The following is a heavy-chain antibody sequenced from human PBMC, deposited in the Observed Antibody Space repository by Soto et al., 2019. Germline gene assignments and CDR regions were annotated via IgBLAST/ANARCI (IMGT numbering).Heavy chain of an antibody. D-gene: IGHD2-15*01. J-gene: IGHJ5*02. CDR1: GYTFTSYG. CDR2: ISAYNGNT. V-gene: IGHV1-18*04. Sequence: ASVKVSCKASGYTFTSYGISWVRQAPGQGLEWMGWISAYNGNTNYAQKLQGRVTMTTDTSTSTAYMELRSLRSDDTAVYYCARDYCSGGSCYSYNWFDPWGQGTLVTAPQ. CDR3: ARDYCSGGSCYSYNWFDP.